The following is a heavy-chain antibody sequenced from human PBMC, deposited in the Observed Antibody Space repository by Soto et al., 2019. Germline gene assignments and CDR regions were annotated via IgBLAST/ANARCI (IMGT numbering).Heavy chain of an antibody. V-gene: IGHV2-5*01. CDR2: IYWYDDK. J-gene: IGHJ4*02. D-gene: IGHD3-3*01. Sequence: QITLNESGPTQVKPRQTLTLTCTFSGFSLTTSGVGVGWIRQSPGKAPEWLALIYWYDDKRYSTSLKSRLTITKDTSKKQVVLTMADLDPADTATYYCAHRVLRTVFGLVTTTAIYFDFWGQGTPVAVSS. CDR1: GFSLTTSGVG. CDR3: AHRVLRTVFGLVTTTAIYFDF.